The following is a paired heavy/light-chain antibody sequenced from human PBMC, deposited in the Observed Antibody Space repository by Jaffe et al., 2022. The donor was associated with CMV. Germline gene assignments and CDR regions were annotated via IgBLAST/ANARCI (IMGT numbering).Light chain of an antibody. Sequence: DVEMTQSPSSLSAFVGDRVTITCQASQDISNLVNWYQQKPGKAPKVLIHAASNLETGVPSRFSGRGSGTEFTFTISSLQPEDTATYYCQQYDNLPYTFGQGTQLKIK. V-gene: IGKV1-33*01. CDR2: AAS. J-gene: IGKJ2*01. CDR3: QQYDNLPYT. CDR1: QDISNL.
Heavy chain of an antibody. J-gene: IGHJ5*02. Sequence: QVHLQESGPGLLKPSETLSLTCTVSGASIHDYFWTWIRQSPGKGLEWIAYISSSGTINYNLSLRSRVGLLIDTSKNQFSLQLESLTAADTAVYYCAGLKIGIGVGWFDPWGQGAQVTVSS. CDR1: GASIHDYF. CDR2: ISSSGTI. D-gene: IGHD2-8*01. V-gene: IGHV4-4*09. CDR3: AGLKIGIGVGWFDP.